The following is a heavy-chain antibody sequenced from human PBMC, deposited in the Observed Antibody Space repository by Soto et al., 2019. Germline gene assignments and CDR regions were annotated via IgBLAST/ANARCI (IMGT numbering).Heavy chain of an antibody. CDR3: ARTYCSGGTCYSLDY. CDR1: GGSISSGAYY. CDR2: IHYSGST. J-gene: IGHJ4*02. Sequence: QVQLQESGPGLVKPSQTLSLTCTVSGGSISSGAYYWSWIRQHPGKGLEWIGYIHYSGSTYYNPSLKSRVTILLDTSKNQFSLKLNSVTAADTAVYYCARTYCSGGTCYSLDYWGQGILVTVSS. D-gene: IGHD2-15*01. V-gene: IGHV4-31*03.